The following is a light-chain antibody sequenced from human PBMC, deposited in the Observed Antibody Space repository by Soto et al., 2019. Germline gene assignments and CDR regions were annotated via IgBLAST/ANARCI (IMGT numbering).Light chain of an antibody. J-gene: IGLJ1*01. CDR1: SSDVGAYIF. CDR3: VSFAGGTYV. Sequence: QSALTQPPSASGSPGQSVTISCTGTSSDVGAYIFVSWYQQHPGKAPKHMVYDVNRRPPGVPDRFFGSKSGNTASLTVSGLQAEDEADYYCVSFAGGTYVFGTGTKVTVL. V-gene: IGLV2-8*01. CDR2: DVN.